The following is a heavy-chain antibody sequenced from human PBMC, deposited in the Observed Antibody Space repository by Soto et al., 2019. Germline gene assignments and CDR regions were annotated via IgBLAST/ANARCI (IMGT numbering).Heavy chain of an antibody. CDR1: GFTFSSYG. J-gene: IGHJ1*01. CDR3: AKVIRDIVVVVTATAFEYFHH. Sequence: EVQLLESGGGLVQPGGSLRLSCAASGFTFSSYGMSWVRQAPGKGLEWVSAISGSGRNTFYADSVKGRFTISRDNSKNTLYLQMNYLRAGDTAGYYCAKVIRDIVVVVTATAFEYFHHWGQGTLVTVSS. CDR2: ISGSGRNT. D-gene: IGHD2-15*01. V-gene: IGHV3-23*01.